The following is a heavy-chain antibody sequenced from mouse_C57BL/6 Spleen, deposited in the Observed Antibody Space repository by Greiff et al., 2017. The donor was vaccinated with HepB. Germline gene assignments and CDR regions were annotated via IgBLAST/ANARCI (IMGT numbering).Heavy chain of an antibody. CDR1: GYTFTSYW. CDR3: ARGGITTPLGLVDY. J-gene: IGHJ4*01. V-gene: IGHV1-59*01. D-gene: IGHD2-4*01. CDR2: IDPSDSYT. Sequence: QVQLKQPGAELVRPGTSVKLSCKASGYTFTSYWMHWVKQRPGQGLEWIGVIDPSDSYTNYNQKFKGKATLTVDTSSSTAYMQLSSLTSEDSAVYYCARGGITTPLGLVDYWGQGTSVTVSS.